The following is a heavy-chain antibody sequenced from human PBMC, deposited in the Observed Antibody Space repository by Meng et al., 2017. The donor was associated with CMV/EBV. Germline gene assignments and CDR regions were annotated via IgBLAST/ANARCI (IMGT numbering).Heavy chain of an antibody. J-gene: IGHJ4*02. CDR1: GFTFSDYY. D-gene: IGHD3-9*01. V-gene: IGHV3-11*04. CDR2: ISDSGTAK. CDR3: ARSYCTTTRSRCNVALRYFDWLPDY. Sequence: GGSLRLSCAASGFTFSDYYMSWIRQAPGKGLEWVSFISDSGTAKYYGDSVKGRFTISRDNAKNSLYLQMNSLRAEDTAVYYCARSYCTTTRSRCNVALRYFDWLPDYWGQGTLVTVSS.